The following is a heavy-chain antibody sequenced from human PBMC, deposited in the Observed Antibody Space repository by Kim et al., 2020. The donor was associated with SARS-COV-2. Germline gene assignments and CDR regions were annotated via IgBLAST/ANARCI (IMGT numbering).Heavy chain of an antibody. V-gene: IGHV4-59*01. CDR3: ASHPARIAGFDY. D-gene: IGHD2-15*01. J-gene: IGHJ4*02. CDR1: GGSISSYY. Sequence: SETLSLTCTVSGGSISSYYWSWIRQPPGKGLEWIGYIYYSGSTNYNPSLKSRVTISVDTSKNQFSLKLSSVTAADTAVYYCASHPARIAGFDYWDQGTLVTVSS. CDR2: IYYSGST.